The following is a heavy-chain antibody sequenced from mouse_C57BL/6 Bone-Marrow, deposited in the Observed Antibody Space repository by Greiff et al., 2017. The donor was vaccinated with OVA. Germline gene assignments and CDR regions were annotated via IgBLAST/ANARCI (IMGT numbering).Heavy chain of an antibody. Sequence: VQLQPSGPELVKPGASVKISCKASGYAFRRSWIHWVTQRPGKGLEWIGRIYPGDGDPNYNGNVNGKATLTADKASSTAYMQLSSLTSEDSAVYFCARSWTGTGDYWGQGTTLTVSS. J-gene: IGHJ2*01. CDR2: IYPGDGDP. CDR1: GYAFRRSW. CDR3: ARSWTGTGDY. V-gene: IGHV1-82*01. D-gene: IGHD4-1*01.